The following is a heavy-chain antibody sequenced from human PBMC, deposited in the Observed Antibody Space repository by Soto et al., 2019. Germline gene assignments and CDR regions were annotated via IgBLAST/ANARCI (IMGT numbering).Heavy chain of an antibody. CDR3: ATRPYCSGGSCYPYYYYGMDV. J-gene: IGHJ6*02. CDR1: GGTFSSYA. V-gene: IGHV1-69*01. Sequence: QVQLVQSGAEVKKPGSSVKVSCKASGGTFSSYAISWVRQAPGQGLEWMGGIIPIFGTANYAQKFQGRVKTTADESTSTAYMALSSLRSEDTAVYYCATRPYCSGGSCYPYYYYGMDVWGQGTTVTVSS. D-gene: IGHD2-15*01. CDR2: IIPIFGTA.